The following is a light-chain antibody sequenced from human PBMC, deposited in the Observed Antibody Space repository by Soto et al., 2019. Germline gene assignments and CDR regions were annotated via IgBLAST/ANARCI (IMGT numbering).Light chain of an antibody. CDR2: GAS. CDR3: QQYDTSPWT. J-gene: IGKJ1*01. CDR1: QSVRSNY. V-gene: IGKV3-20*01. Sequence: EIVLTQSPGTLSLSPGERATLSCRASQSVRSNYLAWYQQKPGQAPRLLIYGASSRATGIPDRFSGSGSGTEFTLTISRLEPEDFAVYYCQQYDTSPWTFGQGTKVEIK.